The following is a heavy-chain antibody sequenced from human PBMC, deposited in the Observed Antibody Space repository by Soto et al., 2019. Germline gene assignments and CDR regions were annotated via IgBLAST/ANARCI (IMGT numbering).Heavy chain of an antibody. D-gene: IGHD2-2*01. CDR3: ARGSMGYCSSTSCTAAYYYYYMVV. CDR2: INHRGST. Sequence: QVQLQQWGAGLLKPSETLSLTCAVYGGSFSGYYWSWIRQPPGKGLEWIGEINHRGSTNYNPSLKSRVTISVKTSKNQFSLKMSCVTAADTAVYYCARGSMGYCSSTSCTAAYYYYYMVVWGKGTTVPVSS. V-gene: IGHV4-34*01. CDR1: GGSFSGYY. J-gene: IGHJ6*03.